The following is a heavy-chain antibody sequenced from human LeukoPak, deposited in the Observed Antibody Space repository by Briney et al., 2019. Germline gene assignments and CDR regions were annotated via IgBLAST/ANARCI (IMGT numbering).Heavy chain of an antibody. D-gene: IGHD4-17*01. CDR2: IKQDGSQK. CDR3: ARDGSVWVSGIDYGWFDH. J-gene: IGHJ5*02. V-gene: IGHV3-7*05. CDR1: GFTFSSYW. Sequence: GGSLRLSCAASGFTFSSYWMTWVRQAPGKGLEWVANIKQDGSQKYYVDSVKGRFTISRDNAKNSLYLQMNSLRAEDTAVYYCARDGSVWVSGIDYGWFDHWGQGILVTVSS.